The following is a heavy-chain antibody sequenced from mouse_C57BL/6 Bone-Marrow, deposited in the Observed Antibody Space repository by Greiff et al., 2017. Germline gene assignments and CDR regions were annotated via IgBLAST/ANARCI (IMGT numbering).Heavy chain of an antibody. D-gene: IGHD1-1*01. CDR3: AMDITTVVAPFDY. Sequence: QVQLKQPGAELVRPGTSVKLSCKASGYTFTSYWMHWVKQRPGQGLEWIGVIDPSDSYTNYNQKFKGKATLTVATSSSTAYMQLSSLTSEDSAVYYCAMDITTVVAPFDYWGQHTTLTASP. V-gene: IGHV1-59*01. CDR1: GYTFTSYW. J-gene: IGHJ2*01. CDR2: IDPSDSYT.